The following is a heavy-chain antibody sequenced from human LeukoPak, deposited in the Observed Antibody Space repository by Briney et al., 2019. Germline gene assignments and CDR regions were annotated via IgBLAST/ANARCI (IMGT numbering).Heavy chain of an antibody. CDR1: GFTFSTYA. CDR2: ISYDGSNK. J-gene: IGHJ4*02. V-gene: IGHV3-30*04. CDR3: ASEGDY. Sequence: GGSLRLSCAASGFTFSTYAMHWVRQAPGKGLEWVAVISYDGSNKSYADSAKGRFTISRGNSKNTLYLQMNSLRAEDTAVYYCASEGDYWGQGTLVTVSS.